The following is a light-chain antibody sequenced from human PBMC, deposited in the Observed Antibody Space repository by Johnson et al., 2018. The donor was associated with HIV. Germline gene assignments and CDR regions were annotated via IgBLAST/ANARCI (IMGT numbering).Light chain of an antibody. CDR1: SSNIGRNY. V-gene: IGLV1-51*01. J-gene: IGLJ1*01. CDR2: DNN. CDR3: GTWDSSLSAGGNV. Sequence: QSVLSQPPSVSAAPGQKVTISCSGSSSNIGRNYVSWYQQLPGTAPKLLIFDNNTRPSGIPARFSGSKSGTSATLGITGLQTGAEADYYCGTWDSSLSAGGNVFGTGTKVTVL.